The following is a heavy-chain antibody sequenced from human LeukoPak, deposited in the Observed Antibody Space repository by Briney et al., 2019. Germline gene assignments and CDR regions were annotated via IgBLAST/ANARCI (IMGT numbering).Heavy chain of an antibody. V-gene: IGHV3-23*01. CDR2: ICGSGSST. Sequence: GGSLRLSCAASGFTFSRYAMSWVRDAPGGGLEWVSDICGSGSSTYYADSGKGRFTITRDNSKNKLYLQMNSLRAENTAVYYCAKEFKEWLVHHSPVDYWGQGTLVTVSS. J-gene: IGHJ4*02. D-gene: IGHD6-19*01. CDR3: AKEFKEWLVHHSPVDY. CDR1: GFTFSRYA.